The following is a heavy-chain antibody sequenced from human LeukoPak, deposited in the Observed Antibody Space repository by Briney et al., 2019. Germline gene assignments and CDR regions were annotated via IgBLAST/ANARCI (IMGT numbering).Heavy chain of an antibody. CDR3: ARDRGSSWYDY. D-gene: IGHD6-13*01. CDR1: GFTFSSYA. V-gene: IGHV3-23*01. CDR2: ISGGGGGGSTT. J-gene: IGHJ4*02. Sequence: GGSLRLSCVASGFTFSSYAMTWVRQAPGKGLEWVSGISGGGGGGSTTYYADSVKVRFTISRDNAKHTLYLQMNSLRAEDTAVYYCARDRGSSWYDYWGQGTLVTVSS.